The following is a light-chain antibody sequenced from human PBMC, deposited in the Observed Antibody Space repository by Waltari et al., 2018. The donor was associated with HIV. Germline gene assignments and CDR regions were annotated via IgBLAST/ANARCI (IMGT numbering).Light chain of an antibody. CDR3: QQRSNWRRSGLT. J-gene: IGKJ4*01. Sequence: EVVLTQSPATLSLSPGERATLSCMASQSVSYYLSWYQQKPGQAPRLLIYDASNRATGIPARFSGSGSGTDFTLTISSLEPEDVAVYYCQQRSNWRRSGLTFGGGTKVEIK. CDR2: DAS. V-gene: IGKV3-11*01. CDR1: QSVSYY.